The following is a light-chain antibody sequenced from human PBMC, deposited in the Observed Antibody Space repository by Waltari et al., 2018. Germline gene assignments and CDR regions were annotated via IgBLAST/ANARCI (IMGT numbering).Light chain of an antibody. Sequence: QAGLTQPPSVSKGLRQTATLTCTGNNNNVGDQGTAWLQQHRGHPPKLLSHRNNNRPSGISERFSASRAGNTASLTITGLQPEDEADYYCSAWDSSLSAWVFGGGTKLTVL. CDR3: SAWDSSLSAWV. CDR1: NNNVGDQG. J-gene: IGLJ3*02. V-gene: IGLV10-54*01. CDR2: RNN.